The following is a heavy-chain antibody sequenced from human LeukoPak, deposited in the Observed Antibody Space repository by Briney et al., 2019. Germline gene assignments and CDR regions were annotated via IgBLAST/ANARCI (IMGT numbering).Heavy chain of an antibody. Sequence: GGSLRLSCAASGFTFSSNYMNWVRQAPGKGLEWVSFIYSDNTHYSDSVKGRFTISRDNSKNTLYLQMNSLRAEDTAVYYCARRAGAYSHPYDYWDQGTLVTVSS. CDR2: IYSDNT. V-gene: IGHV3-53*01. CDR3: ARRAGAYSHPYDY. CDR1: GFTFSSNY. J-gene: IGHJ4*02. D-gene: IGHD4/OR15-4a*01.